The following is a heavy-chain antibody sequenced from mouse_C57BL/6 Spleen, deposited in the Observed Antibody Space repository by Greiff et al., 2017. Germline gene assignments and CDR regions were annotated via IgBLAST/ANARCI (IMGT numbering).Heavy chain of an antibody. CDR1: GFTFSNYW. D-gene: IGHD2-3*01. CDR3: TGSYDGYYYAMDY. J-gene: IGHJ4*01. Sequence: EVKLVESGGGLVQPGGSMKLSCVASGFTFSNYWMNWVRQSPEKGLEWVAQIRLKSDNYATHYAESVKGRFTISRDDSKSSVYLQMNNLRAEDTGIYYCTGSYDGYYYAMDYWGQGTSVTVSS. CDR2: IRLKSDNYAT. V-gene: IGHV6-3*01.